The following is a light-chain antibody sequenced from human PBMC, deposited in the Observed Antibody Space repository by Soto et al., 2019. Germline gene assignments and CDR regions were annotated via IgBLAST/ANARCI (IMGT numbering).Light chain of an antibody. Sequence: DIVMTQSPDSLAVSLGERATINCKSSQSVLHSSNNKNYLAWYQQKPGQPPKLLISWASTRESGVPDRFSASGSGPDFTLTISSLQAEDVAVYYCQQYYTIPPTFGQGTKVELK. CDR3: QQYYTIPPT. V-gene: IGKV4-1*01. CDR2: WAS. CDR1: QSVLHSSNNKNY. J-gene: IGKJ1*01.